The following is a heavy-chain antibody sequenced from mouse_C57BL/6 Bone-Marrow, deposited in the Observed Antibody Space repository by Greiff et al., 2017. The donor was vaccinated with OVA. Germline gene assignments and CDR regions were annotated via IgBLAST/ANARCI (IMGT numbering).Heavy chain of an antibody. CDR2: ISSGGDYI. CDR1: GFTFSSYA. CDR3: TRDGAYGGSTLFAY. D-gene: IGHD1-1*01. J-gene: IGHJ3*01. Sequence: EVQLVESGEGLVKPGGSLKLSCAASGFTFSSYAMSWVRQTPEKRLEWVAYISSGGDYIYYADTVKGRFTISRDNARNTLYLQMSSLKSEDTAMYYCTRDGAYGGSTLFAYWGQGTLVTVSA. V-gene: IGHV5-9-1*02.